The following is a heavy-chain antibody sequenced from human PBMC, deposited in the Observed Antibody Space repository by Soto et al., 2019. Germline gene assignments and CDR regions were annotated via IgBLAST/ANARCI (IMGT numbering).Heavy chain of an antibody. J-gene: IGHJ3*02. CDR2: IIPILGIA. Sequence: QVQLVQSGAEVKKPGSSVKVSCKASGGTFSSYTISWVRQAPGQGLEWMGRIIPILGIANYAQKFQGRVTITADKSTSTDHRELSSLRSEGTAVYYCARGLRVVDAFDIWGQGTMVTVSS. D-gene: IGHD2-21*01. CDR1: GGTFSSYT. CDR3: ARGLRVVDAFDI. V-gene: IGHV1-69*02.